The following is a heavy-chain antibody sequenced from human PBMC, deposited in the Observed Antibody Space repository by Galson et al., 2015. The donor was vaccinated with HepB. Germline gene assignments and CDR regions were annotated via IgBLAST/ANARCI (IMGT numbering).Heavy chain of an antibody. J-gene: IGHJ6*03. CDR1: GDSVSSNTTA. D-gene: IGHD6-13*01. V-gene: IGHV6-1*01. CDR2: TYYRSKWYR. Sequence: CAISGDSVSSNTTAWSWIRQSPARGLEWLGRTYYRSKWYRDYALSAKSRININLDTSKNHFSLHLHSVTPEDTAVYFCARSELLVPLGVKYYYYYMDVWGKGTTVTVSS. CDR3: ARSELLVPLGVKYYYYYMDV.